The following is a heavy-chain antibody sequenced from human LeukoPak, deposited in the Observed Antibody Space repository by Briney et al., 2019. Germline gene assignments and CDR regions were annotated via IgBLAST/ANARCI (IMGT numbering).Heavy chain of an antibody. CDR3: AKSRDSSGYYLSYFDY. Sequence: PGGSLRLSCAASGFTFNNYAMSWVRQAPGKGLEWVSTITGSGGSTYYADSVKGRSTISRDNSNNTLHLQMNSLRAEDTAVYYCAKSRDSSGYYLSYFDYWGQGTLVTVSS. CDR2: ITGSGGST. CDR1: GFTFNNYA. J-gene: IGHJ4*02. V-gene: IGHV3-23*01. D-gene: IGHD3-22*01.